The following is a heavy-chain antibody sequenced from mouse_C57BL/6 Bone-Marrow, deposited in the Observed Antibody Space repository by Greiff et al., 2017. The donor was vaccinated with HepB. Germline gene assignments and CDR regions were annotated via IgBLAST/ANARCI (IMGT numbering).Heavy chain of an antibody. J-gene: IGHJ4*01. V-gene: IGHV5-12*01. CDR2: ISNGGGST. CDR1: GFTFSDYY. CDR3: ASFYYYAMDY. Sequence: DVQLVESGGGLVQPGGSLKLSCAASGFTFSDYYMYWVRQTPEKRLEWVAYISNGGGSTYYPDTVKGRFTISRDNAKNTLYLQMSRLKSEDTAMYYCASFYYYAMDYWGQGTSVTVSS.